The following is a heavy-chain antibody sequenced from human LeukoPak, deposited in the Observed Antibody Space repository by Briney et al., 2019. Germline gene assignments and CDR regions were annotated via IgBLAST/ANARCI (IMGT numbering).Heavy chain of an antibody. V-gene: IGHV3-7*01. D-gene: IGHD2-2*01. Sequence: PGGSLRLSCAASGFTFSSYWMSWVRQAPGKGLEWVANIKQDGSEKYYVDSVKGRFTISRDNSKNTLYLQMNSLRAEDTAVYYCAKAIGGGYCSSTSCYAHYYMDVWGKGTTVTVSS. CDR1: GFTFSSYW. CDR3: AKAIGGGYCSSTSCYAHYYMDV. J-gene: IGHJ6*03. CDR2: IKQDGSEK.